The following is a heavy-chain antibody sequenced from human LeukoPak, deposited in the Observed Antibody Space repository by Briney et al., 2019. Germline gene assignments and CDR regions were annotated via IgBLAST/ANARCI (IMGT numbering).Heavy chain of an antibody. CDR3: ARAGVYSGTYGPPFDY. D-gene: IGHD1-26*01. CDR1: GYTFTGYY. Sequence: ASVKVSCKASGYTFTGYYMHWVRQAPGQGLEWMGWINPNSGGTNYAQKFQGRVTMTRDTSISTAYMELSRPRSDDTAVYYCARAGVYSGTYGPPFDYWGQGTLVTVSS. J-gene: IGHJ4*02. V-gene: IGHV1-2*02. CDR2: INPNSGGT.